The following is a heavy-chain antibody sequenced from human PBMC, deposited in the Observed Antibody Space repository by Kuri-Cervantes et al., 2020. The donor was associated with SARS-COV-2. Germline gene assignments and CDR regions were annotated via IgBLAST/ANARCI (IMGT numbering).Heavy chain of an antibody. CDR2: MRYDGGNI. J-gene: IGHJ3*02. CDR1: GFLFSAYG. Sequence: GGSLRLSCEVSGFLFSAYGMHWVRQAPGKGLEWVTSMRYDGGNIYYTESVKGRFSISRDKSKNTLYLQMNNLRPEDTALYYCAKDRFSSDWYIADAFDIWGQGTMVTVSS. V-gene: IGHV3-30*02. D-gene: IGHD3-9*01. CDR3: AKDRFSSDWYIADAFDI.